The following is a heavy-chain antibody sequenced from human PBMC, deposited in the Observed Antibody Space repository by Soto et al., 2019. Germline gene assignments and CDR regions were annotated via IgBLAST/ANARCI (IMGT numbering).Heavy chain of an antibody. J-gene: IGHJ3*02. CDR1: GGSISSGDYY. D-gene: IGHD5-18*01. Sequence: QVQLQESGPGLVKPSQTLSLTCSVSGGSISSGDYYWSWIRQPPGKGREWIGYIYYSGSTYYNPSLKSRVTISVETSKSQISLKLSSVTAAPTAVYYCARYSRGRAFEIWGQGTLVTVSS. V-gene: IGHV4-30-4*01. CDR2: IYYSGST. CDR3: ARYSRGRAFEI.